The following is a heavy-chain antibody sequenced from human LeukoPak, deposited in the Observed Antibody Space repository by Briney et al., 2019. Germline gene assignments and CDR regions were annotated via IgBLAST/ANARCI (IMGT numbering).Heavy chain of an antibody. V-gene: IGHV1-8*01. Sequence: ASVKVSCNASGYTFTSNDINWVRQATGQGLEWMGWMNPNSGNTGYAQKFQGRVTMTRNTSISTAYMELSSLRSEDTAMYYCARDRVNGYYYGSGSYLIDYWGQGTMVTVSS. J-gene: IGHJ4*02. D-gene: IGHD3-10*01. CDR1: GYTFTSND. CDR3: ARDRVNGYYYGSGSYLIDY. CDR2: MNPNSGNT.